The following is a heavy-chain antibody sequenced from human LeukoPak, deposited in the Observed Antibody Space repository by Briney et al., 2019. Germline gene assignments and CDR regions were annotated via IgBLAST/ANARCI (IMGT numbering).Heavy chain of an antibody. CDR1: GDSISGYY. V-gene: IGHV4-59*01. CDR2: IFYSGSA. Sequence: SETLSLTCTVSGDSISGYYWHWIRQPPGKGLEWIAYIFYSGSADYNPSLKSRVTISVDTSKNQFSLKLSSVTAADTAVYYCARDRSVSARLFDYWGQGTLVTVSP. D-gene: IGHD6-6*01. CDR3: ARDRSVSARLFDY. J-gene: IGHJ4*02.